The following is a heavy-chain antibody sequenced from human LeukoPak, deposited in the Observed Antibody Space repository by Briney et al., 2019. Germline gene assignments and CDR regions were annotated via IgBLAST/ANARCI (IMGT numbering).Heavy chain of an antibody. J-gene: IGHJ5*02. CDR3: ARAPKFRLVGVPKGPFDP. D-gene: IGHD1-26*01. Sequence: GGSLRLSCAASGFTFSDYYMSWIRQAPGKGLEWVSYISNSGSTIYYADSVKGRFFISRDNAKNSPYLQMNSLRAEDTAVYYCARAPKFRLVGVPKGPFDPWGQGALVTVSS. CDR2: ISNSGSTI. CDR1: GFTFSDYY. V-gene: IGHV3-11*01.